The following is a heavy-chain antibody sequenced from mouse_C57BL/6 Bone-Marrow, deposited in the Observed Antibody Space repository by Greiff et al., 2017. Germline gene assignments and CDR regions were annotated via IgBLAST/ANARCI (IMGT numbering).Heavy chain of an antibody. CDR1: GYTFTTYP. CDR2: FHPYNDDP. V-gene: IGHV1-47*01. J-gene: IGHJ4*01. D-gene: IGHD4-1*02. CDR3: ARINWDDAMDY. Sequence: QVQLKESGAELVKPGASVTMSCKASGYTFTTYPIEWMKQNHGKSLEWIGNFHPYNDDPKYNEKFKGKATLTVEKSSSTVYLVLSRLTSDDSAVYYCARINWDDAMDYWGQGTSVTVSA.